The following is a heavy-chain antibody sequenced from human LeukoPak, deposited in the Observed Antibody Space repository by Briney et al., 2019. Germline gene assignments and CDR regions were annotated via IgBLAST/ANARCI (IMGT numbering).Heavy chain of an antibody. Sequence: ASVKVSCKASGYTFTGYYMHWVRQAPGQGLEWMGWMNPNSGNTGYAQKFQGRVTMTRNTSISTAYMELSSLRSEDTAVYYCARSGVTTVIVWAYYYYYMDVWGKGTTVTVSS. CDR3: ARSGVTTVIVWAYYYYYMDV. CDR2: MNPNSGNT. D-gene: IGHD4-11*01. CDR1: GYTFTGYY. J-gene: IGHJ6*03. V-gene: IGHV1-8*02.